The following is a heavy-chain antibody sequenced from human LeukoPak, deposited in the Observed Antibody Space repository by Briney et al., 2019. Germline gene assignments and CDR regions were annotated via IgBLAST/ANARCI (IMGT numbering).Heavy chain of an antibody. D-gene: IGHD3-3*01. CDR2: INHSGST. V-gene: IGHV4-34*01. J-gene: IGHJ4*02. CDR3: ARTFDFWSGYYTCYFDY. Sequence: SETLSLTCAVYGGSFSGYYWSWIRQLPGKGLEWIGEINHSGSTNYNPSLKSRVTISVDTSKNQFSLKLSSVTAADTAVYYCARTFDFWSGYYTCYFDYWGQGTLVTVSS. CDR1: GGSFSGYY.